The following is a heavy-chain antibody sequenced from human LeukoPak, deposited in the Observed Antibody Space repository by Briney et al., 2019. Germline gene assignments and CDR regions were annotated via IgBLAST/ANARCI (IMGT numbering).Heavy chain of an antibody. D-gene: IGHD1-26*01. J-gene: IGHJ4*02. Sequence: PGGSLRLSCAASGFTFNYYNMNWVRQAPGKALEWVSSITSSGAYIFYADSVRGRFTISRDNAKDSLYLQMNSLGPEDTAVYYCARLGLRARALDYWGQGTLVTVSS. CDR2: ITSSGAYI. V-gene: IGHV3-21*01. CDR3: ARLGLRARALDY. CDR1: GFTFNYYN.